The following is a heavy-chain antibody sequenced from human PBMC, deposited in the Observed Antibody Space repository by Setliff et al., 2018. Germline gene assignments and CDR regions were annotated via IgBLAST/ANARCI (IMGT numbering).Heavy chain of an antibody. CDR1: GGSLSIGNYH. CDR2: INTSGGT. CDR3: ARLSCDGLRYHGLDV. J-gene: IGHJ6*02. V-gene: IGHV4-61*02. Sequence: SETLSLTCTVSGGSLSIGNYHWMWIRQPAGKGLEWIGRINTSGGTNYNPSLKSRVTISVDTSTNQFSLKLRSVTAADTAVYYCARLSCDGLRYHGLDVWGQGTTVTVSS. D-gene: IGHD2-21*01.